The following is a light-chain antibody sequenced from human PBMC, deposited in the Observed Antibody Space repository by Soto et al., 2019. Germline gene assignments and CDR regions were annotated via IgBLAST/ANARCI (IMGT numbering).Light chain of an antibody. Sequence: QSALTQPPSGSAAPGQKVTISFSGSSSNIGNNYVSWYQQLPGTAPKLLIYDNNKRPSGIPDRFSGSKSGTSATLGITGLQTGDEADYYCGTWDSSLGAVVFGGGTQLTVL. V-gene: IGLV1-51*01. J-gene: IGLJ2*01. CDR2: DNN. CDR3: GTWDSSLGAVV. CDR1: SSNIGNNY.